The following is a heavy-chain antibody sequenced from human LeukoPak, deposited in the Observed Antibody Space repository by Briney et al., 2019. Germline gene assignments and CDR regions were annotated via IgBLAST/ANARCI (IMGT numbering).Heavy chain of an antibody. D-gene: IGHD3-22*01. J-gene: IGHJ4*02. Sequence: GGSLRLSCAASGFTFSSYAMIWVRQAPGKGLEWVSAISGSGGSTYYADSVKGRFTISRDNSKNTLYLQMNSLRAEDTAVYYCANAPSPYYYDSSGYYVDYWGQGTLVTVSS. CDR3: ANAPSPYYYDSSGYYVDY. CDR1: GFTFSSYA. V-gene: IGHV3-23*01. CDR2: ISGSGGST.